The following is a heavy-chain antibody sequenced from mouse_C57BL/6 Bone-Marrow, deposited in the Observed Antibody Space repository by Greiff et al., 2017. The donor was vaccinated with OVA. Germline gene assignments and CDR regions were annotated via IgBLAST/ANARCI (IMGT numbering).Heavy chain of an antibody. CDR2: IYPGSGNT. D-gene: IGHD1-1*01. Sequence: VQLVESGAELVRPGASVKLSCKASGYTFTDYYINWVKQRPGQGLEWIARIYPGSGNTYYNEKFKGKATLTAEKSSSTAYMQLSSLTSEDSAVYFCARRYYYGPFDYWGQGTTLTVSS. CDR1: GYTFTDYY. J-gene: IGHJ2*01. CDR3: ARRYYYGPFDY. V-gene: IGHV1-76*01.